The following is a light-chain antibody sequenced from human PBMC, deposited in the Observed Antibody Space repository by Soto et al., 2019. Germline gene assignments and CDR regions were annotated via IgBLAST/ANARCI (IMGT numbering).Light chain of an antibody. CDR1: QSVSSY. CDR3: QHRRNWPWT. Sequence: EIVLTQSPATLSLSPGERATLSCRASQSVSSYLAWYQQKPGQAPRLLIYDAFNRATAIPARFSGSGSGTDFTLTISSLEPEDFVVYYCQHRRNWPWTFGQGTKVEIK. J-gene: IGKJ1*01. V-gene: IGKV3-11*01. CDR2: DAF.